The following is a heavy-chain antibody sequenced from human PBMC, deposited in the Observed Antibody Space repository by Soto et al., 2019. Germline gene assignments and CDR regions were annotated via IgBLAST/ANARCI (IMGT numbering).Heavy chain of an antibody. CDR1: GNTFTRYG. J-gene: IGHJ6*02. V-gene: IGHV1-18*01. Sequence: GHLVQSGAEVKKPGTSEKVSCKASGNTFTRYGISWVRQAPGQGLEWMGWISGYNGDTNYAQNLQGRVTMTIDTSTSTAYMELRSLTSDATAVYYCAKNGQPPYYYYGLDVWGQGTTVTVSS. D-gene: IGHD2-8*01. CDR2: ISGYNGDT. CDR3: AKNGQPPYYYYGLDV.